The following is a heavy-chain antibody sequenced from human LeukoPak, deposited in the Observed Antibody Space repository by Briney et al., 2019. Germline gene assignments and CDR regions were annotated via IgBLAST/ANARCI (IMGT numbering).Heavy chain of an antibody. D-gene: IGHD7-27*01. V-gene: IGHV1-69*06. J-gene: IGHJ3*02. CDR1: GGTFSSYA. Sequence: SVKVSCKASGGTFSSYAISWVRQAPGQGLEWMGGIIPIFGTANYAQKFQGRVTITADKSTSTAYMELSSLRSEDTAVYYCASSSDSTGGAFDIGGKGKMVTVSS. CDR3: ASSSDSTGGAFDI. CDR2: IIPIFGTA.